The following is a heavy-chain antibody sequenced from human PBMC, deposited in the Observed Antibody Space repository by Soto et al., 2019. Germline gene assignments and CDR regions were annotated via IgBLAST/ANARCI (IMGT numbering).Heavy chain of an antibody. J-gene: IGHJ6*02. CDR2: IYYSGST. V-gene: IGHV4-30-4*01. CDR1: GGSISSGDYY. D-gene: IGHD1-1*01. CDR3: AGHNICGISYGGMDV. Sequence: PSETLSLTCTVSGGSISSGDYYWGWIRQPPGKGLEWIGYIYYSGSTYYNSSLKSRVTISVDTSKNQFSLKLSSVTAADTAVYYCAGHNICGISYGGMDVWGQGTTVTVSS.